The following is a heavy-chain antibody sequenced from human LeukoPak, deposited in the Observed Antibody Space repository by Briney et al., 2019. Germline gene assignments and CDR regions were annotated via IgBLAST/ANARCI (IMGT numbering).Heavy chain of an antibody. Sequence: SETLSLTCVVYGGSFSGYYWSWIRQPPGKGLEWIGEINHSGSTNYNPSLKSRVTISVDTSKNQFSLKLSSVTAADTAVYYCVRHDGRGGATMGAFDSWGQGSLVTVSS. CDR3: VRHDGRGGATMGAFDS. J-gene: IGHJ5*01. CDR2: INHSGST. D-gene: IGHD5-12*01. CDR1: GGSFSGYY. V-gene: IGHV4-34*01.